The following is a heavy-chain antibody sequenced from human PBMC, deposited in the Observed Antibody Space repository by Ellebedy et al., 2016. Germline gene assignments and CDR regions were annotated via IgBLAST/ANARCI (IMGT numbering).Heavy chain of an antibody. Sequence: SCKASGFTFSSYAMHWVRQAPGKGLEWVAVISSDGSNKYYADSVRGRFTISRDNSKNTLYLQMNSLRAEDTAVYYCAKDLDGSGRTLFDYWGQGTLVTVSS. CDR3: AKDLDGSGRTLFDY. J-gene: IGHJ4*02. CDR2: ISSDGSNK. D-gene: IGHD3-10*01. V-gene: IGHV3-30-3*02. CDR1: GFTFSSYA.